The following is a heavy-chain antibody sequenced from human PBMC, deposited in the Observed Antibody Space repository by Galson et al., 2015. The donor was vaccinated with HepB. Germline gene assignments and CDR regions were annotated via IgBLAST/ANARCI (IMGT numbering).Heavy chain of an antibody. CDR2: ISGSGGST. D-gene: IGHD1-26*01. Sequence: SLRLSCAASGFTFSSYAMSWVRQAPGKGLEWVSAISGSGGSTYYADSVKGRFTISRDNSKNTLYLQMNSLRAEDTAVYYCAKDSGSYYVERYFDYWGQGTLVTVSS. J-gene: IGHJ4*02. CDR3: AKDSGSYYVERYFDY. V-gene: IGHV3-23*01. CDR1: GFTFSSYA.